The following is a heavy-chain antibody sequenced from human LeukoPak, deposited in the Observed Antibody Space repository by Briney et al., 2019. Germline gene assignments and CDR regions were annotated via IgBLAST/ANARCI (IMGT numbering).Heavy chain of an antibody. CDR2: ISGSGGST. CDR1: GFTFSTYG. V-gene: IGHV3-23*01. CDR3: AKAPVTSCRGAYCYPFDS. J-gene: IGHJ4*02. Sequence: GGSLRLSCAASGFTFSTYGMSWVRQAPGKGLEWVSAISGSGGSTYYADSVKGRFTISRDNSKNTLYLQMNSLRAEDAAVYFCAKAPVTSCRGAYCYPFDSWGQGTLVTVSS. D-gene: IGHD2-21*01.